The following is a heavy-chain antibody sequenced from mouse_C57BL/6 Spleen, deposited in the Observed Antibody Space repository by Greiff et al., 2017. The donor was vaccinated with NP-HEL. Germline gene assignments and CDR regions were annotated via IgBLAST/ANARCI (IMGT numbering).Heavy chain of an antibody. CDR1: GYTFTSYW. Sequence: VQLQQPGAELVMPGASVKLSCKASGYTFTSYWMHWVKQRPGQGLEWIGEIDPSDSYTNYNQKFKGKSTLTVDKSSSTAYMQLSSLTSEDSAVYYCARRSNLYYFDYWGRGTTLTVSS. J-gene: IGHJ2*01. CDR3: ARRSNLYYFDY. D-gene: IGHD2-5*01. CDR2: IDPSDSYT. V-gene: IGHV1-69*01.